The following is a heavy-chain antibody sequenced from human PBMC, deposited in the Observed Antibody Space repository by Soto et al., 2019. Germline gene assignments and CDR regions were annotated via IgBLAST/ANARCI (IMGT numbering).Heavy chain of an antibody. CDR1: GFTFSSYW. V-gene: IGHV3-74*01. CDR3: ASHYYDSSGRTASTAY. D-gene: IGHD3-22*01. CDR2: INSDGSST. Sequence: PGGSLRLSCAASGFTFSSYWMHWVRQAPGKGLVWVSRINSDGSSTSYADSVKGRFTISRDNAKNTLYLQMNSLRAEDTAVYYCASHYYDSSGRTASTAYWGQGTLVTVSS. J-gene: IGHJ4*02.